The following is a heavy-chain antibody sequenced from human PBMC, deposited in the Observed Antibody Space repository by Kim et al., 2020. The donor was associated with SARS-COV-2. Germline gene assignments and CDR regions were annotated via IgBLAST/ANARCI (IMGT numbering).Heavy chain of an antibody. V-gene: IGHV3-53*04. CDR1: GFTVSSNY. CDR2: IYSGGST. CDR3: AGDFWSGYNSYYYYGMDV. Sequence: GGSLRLSCAASGFTVSSNYMSWVRQAPGKGLEWVSVIYSGGSTYYADSVKGRFTISRHNSKNTLYLQMNSLRAEDTAVYYCAGDFWSGYNSYYYYGMDVWGQGTTVTVSS. J-gene: IGHJ6*02. D-gene: IGHD3-3*01.